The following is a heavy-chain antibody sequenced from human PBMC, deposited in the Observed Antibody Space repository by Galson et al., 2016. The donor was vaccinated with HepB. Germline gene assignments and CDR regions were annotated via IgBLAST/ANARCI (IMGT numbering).Heavy chain of an antibody. V-gene: IGHV3-53*01. CDR3: ARGVDTATIFDS. CDR1: GFDVSSNY. J-gene: IGHJ4*02. Sequence: SLRLSCAASGFDVSSNYMSWVRQAPGEGLEWVSVIYSGGNTYYADSVRGRFTISRDNSKTTLYLQMNSLRAEDTAVYYCARGVDTATIFDSWGQGTLVTVSS. D-gene: IGHD5-18*01. CDR2: IYSGGNT.